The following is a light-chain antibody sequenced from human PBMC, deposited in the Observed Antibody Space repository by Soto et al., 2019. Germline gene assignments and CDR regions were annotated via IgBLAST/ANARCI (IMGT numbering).Light chain of an antibody. J-gene: IGKJ1*01. Sequence: DVVMTQSPLSLPVTLGQPASISCRSSQGLVYSDGNTFLNWFHQRPGQPPRRLIYQVSKRDSGVPGRFSGSGSGTDFALKISRVEAEDVGVYYCMQGTHWPWTFGQGTKVEIK. V-gene: IGKV2-30*01. CDR2: QVS. CDR1: QGLVYSDGNTF. CDR3: MQGTHWPWT.